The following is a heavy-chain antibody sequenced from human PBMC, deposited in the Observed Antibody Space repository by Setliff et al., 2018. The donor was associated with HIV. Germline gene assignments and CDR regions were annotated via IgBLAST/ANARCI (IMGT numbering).Heavy chain of an antibody. D-gene: IGHD3-22*01. CDR2: IYHSGST. CDR3: ARQWRDQYNSGVSTEYFQH. Sequence: SETLSLTCTVSGGYISSSNYYWGWIRQPPGKGLEWIGSIYHSGSTYYNPSLMSRVTISVDTSKNQFSLKLRSVTAADTAVYYCARQWRDQYNSGVSTEYFQHWGLGTLVTVSS. CDR1: GGYISSSNYY. J-gene: IGHJ1*01. V-gene: IGHV4-39*01.